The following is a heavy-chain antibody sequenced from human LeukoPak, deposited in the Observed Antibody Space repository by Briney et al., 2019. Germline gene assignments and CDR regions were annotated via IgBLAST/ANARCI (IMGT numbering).Heavy chain of an antibody. CDR3: AKTNTIAAAATGAFDI. J-gene: IGHJ3*02. CDR2: ISYDGSNK. Sequence: GGSLRLSCAASGFTFSSYGMHWVRQAPGKGLEWVAVISYDGSNKYYADSVKGRFTISRDNSKNTLYLQMNSLRAEDTAVYYCAKTNTIAAAATGAFDIWGQGTMVTVSS. CDR1: GFTFSSYG. D-gene: IGHD6-13*01. V-gene: IGHV3-30*18.